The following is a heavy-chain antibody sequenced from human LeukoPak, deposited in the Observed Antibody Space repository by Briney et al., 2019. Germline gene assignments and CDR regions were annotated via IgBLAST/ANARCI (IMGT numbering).Heavy chain of an antibody. D-gene: IGHD3-3*01. CDR2: IIPIFGTA. Sequence: SVKVSCKASGGTFSSYAISWVRQAPGQGLEWMGGIIPIFGTANYAQKFQGRVTITADKSTSTAYMELSSLRSEDTAVYYCARGRRWSGSALKNNWFDPWGQGTLVTVSS. CDR1: GGTFSSYA. J-gene: IGHJ5*02. V-gene: IGHV1-69*06. CDR3: ARGRRWSGSALKNNWFDP.